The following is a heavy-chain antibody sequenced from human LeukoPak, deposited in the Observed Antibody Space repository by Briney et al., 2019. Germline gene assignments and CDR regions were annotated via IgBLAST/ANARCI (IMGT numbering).Heavy chain of an antibody. D-gene: IGHD3-10*01. J-gene: IGHJ4*02. CDR3: ARGPYGTGSHFDF. V-gene: IGHV1-2*06. Sequence: ASVKVSCKASGYTFTRHYMHWVRQAPGQGLEWMGRINPNSGGTKYAQKFQGRVTMTRDTSANTVYMDLSSLRSDDTAVYYCARGPYGTGSHFDFWGQGTLVTVSS. CDR1: GYTFTRHY. CDR2: INPNSGGT.